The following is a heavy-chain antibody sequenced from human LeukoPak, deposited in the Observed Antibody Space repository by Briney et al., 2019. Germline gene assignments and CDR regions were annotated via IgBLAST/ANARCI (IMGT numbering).Heavy chain of an antibody. CDR3: ARASEAYYYDSSGYYYVPVDAFDI. V-gene: IGHV4-30-2*01. CDR1: GVSISSGGYS. J-gene: IGHJ3*02. CDR2: IYHSGST. Sequence: SQTLSLTCAVSGVSISSGGYSWSWIRQPPGKGLEWIGYIYHSGSTYYNPSLKSRVTISVDRSKNQFSLKLSSVTAADTAVYYCARASEAYYYDSSGYYYVPVDAFDIWGQGTMVTVSS. D-gene: IGHD3-22*01.